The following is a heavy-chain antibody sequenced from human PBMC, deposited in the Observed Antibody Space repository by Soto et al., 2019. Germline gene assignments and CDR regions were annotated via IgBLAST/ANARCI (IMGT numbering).Heavy chain of an antibody. D-gene: IGHD3-3*01. J-gene: IGHJ6*02. CDR3: AKWSAPPYYYGMDV. CDR2: ISGRGGST. Sequence: VGSLRLSCAASGFTFSSYAMSWVRQAPGKGLEWVSSISGRGGSTYYADSVKGRFTISRDNSKNTLYLQMNSLRAEDTAVYYCAKWSAPPYYYGMDVWGQGTTVTVSS. CDR1: GFTFSSYA. V-gene: IGHV3-23*01.